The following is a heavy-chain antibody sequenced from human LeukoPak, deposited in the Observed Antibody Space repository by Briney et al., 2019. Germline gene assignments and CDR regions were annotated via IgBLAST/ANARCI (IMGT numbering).Heavy chain of an antibody. CDR3: GRSLAEAFHI. CDR2: IYYSGST. V-gene: IGHV4-39*01. J-gene: IGHJ3*02. CDR1: GGSISSSSYY. Sequence: PSETLSLTCTVSGGSISSSSYYWGWIRQPPGKGLEWIGSIYYSGSTYYNPSLKSRVTISVDTSKNQFSLKLSSVTAADTAVYYCGRSLAEAFHIWGQGTMVTVSS. D-gene: IGHD1-14*01.